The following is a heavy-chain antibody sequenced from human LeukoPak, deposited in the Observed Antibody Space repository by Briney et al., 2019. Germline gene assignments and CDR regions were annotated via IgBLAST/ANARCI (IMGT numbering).Heavy chain of an antibody. CDR1: GFTFSDYY. D-gene: IGHD3-3*01. CDR2: ISSSGNTI. J-gene: IGHJ4*02. V-gene: IGHV3-11*01. CDR3: ARDRGLGVVTPIDY. Sequence: GGSLRLSCTASGFTFSDYYMSWIRQAPGKGLAWVSCISSSGNTIYSADSVKGRFTISRDNAKNSLYLQLNSLRAEDTAVYYCARDRGLGVVTPIDYWGQGTLVTVSS.